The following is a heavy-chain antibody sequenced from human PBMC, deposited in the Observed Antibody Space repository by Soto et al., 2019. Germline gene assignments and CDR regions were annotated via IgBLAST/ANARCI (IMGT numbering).Heavy chain of an antibody. CDR3: ARGTYIGYDWVYGDYEYYFDY. Sequence: GASVKVSCKASGYTFTSYAMHWVRQAPGQRLEWMGWINAGNGNTKYSQKFQGRVTITRDTSASTAYMELSSLRSEDTAVYYCARGTYIGYDWVYGDYEYYFDYWGQGTLVTVSS. D-gene: IGHD4-17*01. CDR2: INAGNGNT. CDR1: GYTFTSYA. J-gene: IGHJ4*02. V-gene: IGHV1-3*01.